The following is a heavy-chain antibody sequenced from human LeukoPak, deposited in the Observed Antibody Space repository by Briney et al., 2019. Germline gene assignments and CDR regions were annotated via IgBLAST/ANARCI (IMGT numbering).Heavy chain of an antibody. D-gene: IGHD2-2*01. CDR3: ARKGVPAAIRTPGVYYYYYMDV. CDR1: GFTFSSYS. CDR2: ISSSSSTI. Sequence: GGSLRLSCAASGFTFSSYSMNWVRQAPGKGLEWVSYISSSSSTIYYADSVKGRFTISRDNAKNSLYLQMNSLRAEDTAVYYCARKGVPAAIRTPGVYYYYYMDVWGKGTTVTVSS. V-gene: IGHV3-48*01. J-gene: IGHJ6*03.